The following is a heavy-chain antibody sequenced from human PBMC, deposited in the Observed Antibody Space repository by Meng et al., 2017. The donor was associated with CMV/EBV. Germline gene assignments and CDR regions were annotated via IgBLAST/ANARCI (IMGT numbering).Heavy chain of an antibody. CDR3: ARDGYYYDSSGYRSRYFDL. J-gene: IGHJ2*01. Sequence: FTGYYMHWVRQAPGQGLAWMGWINPNSGGTNYAQKFQGRVTMTRDTSISTAYMELSRLRSDDTAVYYCARDGYYYDSSGYRSRYFDLWGRGTLVTVSS. V-gene: IGHV1-2*02. D-gene: IGHD3-22*01. CDR2: INPNSGGT. CDR1: FTGYY.